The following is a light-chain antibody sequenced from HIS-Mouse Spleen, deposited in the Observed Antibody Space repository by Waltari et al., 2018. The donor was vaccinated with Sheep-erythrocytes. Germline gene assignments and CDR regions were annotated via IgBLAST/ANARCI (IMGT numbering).Light chain of an antibody. CDR2: DNN. CDR1: SSNHGHIS. CDR3: GTWDSSLSVWV. Sequence: HSVLTQPPSLPAAPRRKLTIACPGSSSNHGHISVSWYPQRPGTAPKLLIYDNNKRPSGIPDRFSGSKSGTSATLGITGLQTGDEADYYCGTWDSSLSVWVFGGGTKLTVL. V-gene: IGLV1-51*01. J-gene: IGLJ3*02.